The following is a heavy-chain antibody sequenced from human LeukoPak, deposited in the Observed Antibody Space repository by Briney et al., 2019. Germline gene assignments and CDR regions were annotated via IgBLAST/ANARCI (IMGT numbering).Heavy chain of an antibody. CDR1: GYPFISHY. Sequence: ASMKGFCKAAGYPFISHYMHWGRHAPGQGVWWMGIINPTGGNTNFAQRFQGRVTMTRDMSTSTAYMELSSLRSEDTAVYYCARERREGKYYFDYWGQGTLVTVSS. V-gene: IGHV1-46*01. D-gene: IGHD1-26*01. J-gene: IGHJ4*02. CDR2: INPTGGNT. CDR3: ARERREGKYYFDY.